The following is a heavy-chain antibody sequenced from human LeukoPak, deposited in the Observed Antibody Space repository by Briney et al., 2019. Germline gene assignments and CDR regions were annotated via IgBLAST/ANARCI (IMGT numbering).Heavy chain of an antibody. J-gene: IGHJ5*02. CDR2: IEVDG. V-gene: IGHV3-7*01. D-gene: IGHD3-3*01. Sequence: GGSLRLSCAASGFTFRSYWMTWVRQAPGKGLEWVANIEVDGTVDSVMGRFTISRDNAQNSLFLQMNSVRAEDTAVYYCTRINAQSHSFWSGYPHGWFDPWGQGTLVTVSS. CDR1: GFTFRSYW. CDR3: TRINAQSHSFWSGYPHGWFDP.